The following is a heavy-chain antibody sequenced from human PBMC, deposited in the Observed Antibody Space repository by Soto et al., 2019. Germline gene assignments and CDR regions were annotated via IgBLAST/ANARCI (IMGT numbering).Heavy chain of an antibody. CDR1: GFTFDDHG. J-gene: IGHJ6*02. CDR3: VKDIGIEYSSSSGYYYGMDV. CDR2: ISWNSGII. V-gene: IGHV3-9*01. D-gene: IGHD6-6*01. Sequence: PGGSLRLSCAASGFTFDDHGMHWVRQAPGKGLERVSGISWNSGIIGYAGSVKGRFTISRDNVKNSLYLQMNSLRAEDTALYYCVKDIGIEYSSSSGYYYGMDVWGQGTTVTVSS.